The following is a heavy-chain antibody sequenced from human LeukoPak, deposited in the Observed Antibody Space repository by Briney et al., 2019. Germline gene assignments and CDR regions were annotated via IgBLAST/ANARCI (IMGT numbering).Heavy chain of an antibody. V-gene: IGHV3-21*01. D-gene: IGHD2-2*01. CDR2: ISSSSSYI. CDR1: GFTFSSYS. CDR3: AKDSRGYCSSTSCYPFDY. J-gene: IGHJ4*02. Sequence: GGSLRLSCAASGFTFSSYSMNWVRQAPGKGLEWVSSISSSSSYIYYADSVKGRFTISRDNSKNTLYLQMNSLRAEDTAVYYCAKDSRGYCSSTSCYPFDYWGQGTLVTVSS.